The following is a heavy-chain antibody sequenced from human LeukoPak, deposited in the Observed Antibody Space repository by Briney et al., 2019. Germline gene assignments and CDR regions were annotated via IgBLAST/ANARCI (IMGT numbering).Heavy chain of an antibody. CDR3: ARDNYSGSRYFDH. Sequence: GGSLRLSCAASGFIFSSYEMSWVRQAPGKGLEWVSYISSSGRTIYYADSVKGRFTVSRDNAKNSLYLQMNSLRAEDTAIYYCARDNYSGSRYFDHWGQGTLVTVSS. V-gene: IGHV3-48*03. CDR1: GFIFSSYE. J-gene: IGHJ4*02. CDR2: ISSSGRTI. D-gene: IGHD1-26*01.